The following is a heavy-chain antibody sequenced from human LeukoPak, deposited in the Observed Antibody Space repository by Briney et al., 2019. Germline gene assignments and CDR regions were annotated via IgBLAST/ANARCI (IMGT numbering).Heavy chain of an antibody. V-gene: IGHV3-23*01. Sequence: GGSLRLSCVASGLTLSGYAMSWVRQAPGKGLEWVSAISNSGDSTYYADSVKGRFVISRDNSINTLYLQMNSLSGEDTALYYCAKPWYSGPVDYWGQGALVTVSS. CDR1: GLTLSGYA. J-gene: IGHJ4*02. CDR3: AKPWYSGPVDY. CDR2: ISNSGDST. D-gene: IGHD6-13*01.